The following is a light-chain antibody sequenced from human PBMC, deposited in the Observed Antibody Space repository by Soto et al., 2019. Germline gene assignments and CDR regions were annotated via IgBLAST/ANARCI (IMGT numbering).Light chain of an antibody. V-gene: IGLV4-69*01. CDR2: LNSDGSH. J-gene: IGLJ2*01. CDR1: SGHSSYA. CDR3: QTWGTVGV. Sequence: QAVVTQSPSASASLGASVKVTCTLSSGHSSYAIAWHQQQPEKGPRYLMKLNSDGSHSKGDGIPDRFSGSSSGAERYLIISSLQSEDEADYYCQTWGTVGVFGGGTKLTVL.